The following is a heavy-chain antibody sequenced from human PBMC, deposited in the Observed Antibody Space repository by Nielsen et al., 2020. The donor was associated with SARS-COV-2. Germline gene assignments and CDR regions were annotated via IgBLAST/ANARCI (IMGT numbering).Heavy chain of an antibody. Sequence: GGSLRLSCVASEISFRSYGMHWVRQAPGKGLEWVAVIWYDGSNKYYADSVKGRFTISRDNSKNTLYLQMNSLRAEDTAVYYCAREFPHSSGAVIDYWGQGTLVTVSS. CDR3: AREFPHSSGAVIDY. V-gene: IGHV3-33*08. J-gene: IGHJ4*02. CDR1: EISFRSYG. D-gene: IGHD6-19*01. CDR2: IWYDGSNK.